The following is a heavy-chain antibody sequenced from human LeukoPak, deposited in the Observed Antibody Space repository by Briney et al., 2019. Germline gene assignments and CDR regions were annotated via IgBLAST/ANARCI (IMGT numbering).Heavy chain of an antibody. V-gene: IGHV4-59*01. CDR1: GGSISSYY. CDR2: IYYSGST. Sequence: SETLSLTCTVSGGSISSYYWSWIRQPPGKGLEWIGYIYYSGSTNYNPSLKSRVTISVDTSKNQFSLKLSSVTAADTAVYYCAKDLEPAWDSSSCPDYWGQGTLVTVSS. J-gene: IGHJ4*02. CDR3: AKDLEPAWDSSSCPDY. D-gene: IGHD6-13*01.